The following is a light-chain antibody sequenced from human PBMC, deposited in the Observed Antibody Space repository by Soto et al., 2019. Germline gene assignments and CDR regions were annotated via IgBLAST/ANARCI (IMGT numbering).Light chain of an antibody. CDR1: QSISSY. CDR2: AAS. CDR3: QQSYSTPLT. Sequence: IQMTQSPSSLSASVGDRVTVTCRASQSISSYLNWYQQKPGKAPKLLIYAASSLQSGVPSRFSGSGSGTDVTLTISSLQPEDFAPYYCQQSYSTPLTFGGGTKVEIK. V-gene: IGKV1-39*01. J-gene: IGKJ4*01.